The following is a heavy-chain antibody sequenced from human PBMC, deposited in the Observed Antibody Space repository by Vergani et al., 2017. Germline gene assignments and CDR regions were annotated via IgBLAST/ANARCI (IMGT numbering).Heavy chain of an antibody. Sequence: QVHLVESGGGVVKPGRSLRLSCVVSGLTSSYYGMHWVRQAPGKGLEWVAVISYEGTQKYYADSVKGRFTISRDNSKSTLYLQMNSLRTEDTAVYYCATKSCGTPGCQIGYFREWGQGTLVTVSS. CDR2: ISYEGTQK. V-gene: IGHV3-30*03. CDR3: ATKSCGTPGCQIGYFRE. J-gene: IGHJ1*01. CDR1: GLTSSYYG. D-gene: IGHD1-1*01.